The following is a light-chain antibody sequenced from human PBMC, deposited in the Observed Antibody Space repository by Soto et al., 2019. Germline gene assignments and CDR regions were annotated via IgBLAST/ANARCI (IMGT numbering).Light chain of an antibody. CDR3: AVWDDSLNGVE. J-gene: IGLJ2*01. Sequence: QSVLTRPPSASGSPGQRVTISCFGSSSNIAIHTVSWYQQVPGTAPKLLIHTNNQRPSEVPDRFSGSKSGTSASLAISGVRSEDEADYYCAVWDDSLNGVEFGGGTKLTVL. CDR2: TNN. CDR1: SSNIAIHT. V-gene: IGLV1-44*01.